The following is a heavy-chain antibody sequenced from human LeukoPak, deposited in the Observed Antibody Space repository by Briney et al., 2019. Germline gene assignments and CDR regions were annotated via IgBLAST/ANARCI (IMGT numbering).Heavy chain of an antibody. D-gene: IGHD5-24*01. CDR3: ARRGGYNYPGGYDY. CDR1: GYTFTSYG. Sequence: ASVKASCKASGYTFTSYGISWVRQAPGQGLEWMGWISAYNGNTNYAQKLQGRVTMTTDTSTSTAYMELRSLRPDDTAVYYCARRGGYNYPGGYDYWGQGTLVTVSS. V-gene: IGHV1-18*01. J-gene: IGHJ4*02. CDR2: ISAYNGNT.